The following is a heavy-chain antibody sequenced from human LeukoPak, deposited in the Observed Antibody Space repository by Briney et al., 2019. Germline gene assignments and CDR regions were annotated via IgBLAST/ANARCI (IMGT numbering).Heavy chain of an antibody. V-gene: IGHV4-61*03. D-gene: IGHD1-1*01. J-gene: IGHJ4*02. CDR2: LYYSGRT. CDR3: ARGLSTGREDYFDF. Sequence: SETLSLTCSVSGASVSDGSYYWSWIRRPPGKGLEWIGFLYYSGRTNYSPSLSGRVSTSIDTSKNHFSLNLTSVTAADTAVYYCARGLSTGREDYFDFWGQGTLVSVSS. CDR1: GASVSDGSYY.